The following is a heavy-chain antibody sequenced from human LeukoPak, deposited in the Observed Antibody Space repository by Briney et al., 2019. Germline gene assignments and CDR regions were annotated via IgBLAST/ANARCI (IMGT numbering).Heavy chain of an antibody. CDR3: ATSTYSSGWLDY. D-gene: IGHD6-19*01. CDR2: INPNSGGT. V-gene: IGHV1-2*02. Sequence: ASVKVSCKASGYTFTGYYMHWVRQAPGQGLHWMGWINPNSGGTNYAQKFQGRVTMTRDTSISTAYMELSRLRSDDTAVYYCATSTYSSGWLDYWGQGTLVTVS. J-gene: IGHJ4*02. CDR1: GYTFTGYY.